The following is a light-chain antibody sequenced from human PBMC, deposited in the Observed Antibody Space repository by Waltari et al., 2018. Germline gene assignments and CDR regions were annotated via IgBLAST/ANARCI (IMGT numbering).Light chain of an antibody. CDR3: QEYNSYSPVT. J-gene: IGKJ1*01. V-gene: IGKV1-5*03. CDR2: KAS. Sequence: DIQMTQSPSTLSASVGDRVTITCRASHSISTWLAWYQQKPGKAPKLLIYKASTLESGVPSRFSGSGSGTEFTLTISSLQPDDFATYYCQEYNSYSPVTFGQGTKVEI. CDR1: HSISTW.